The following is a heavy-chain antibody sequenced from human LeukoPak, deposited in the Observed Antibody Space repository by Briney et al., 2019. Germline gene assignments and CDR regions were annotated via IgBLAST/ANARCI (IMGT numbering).Heavy chain of an antibody. D-gene: IGHD4-17*01. CDR1: GFPVSSNY. CDR2: IYSSGST. Sequence: GGSLRLSCAASGFPVSSNYMNWVRQAPGKGLEWVSVIYSSGSTGYADSVKGRFTIARDNSKNTLYLQMNSLRAEDTAVYYCARGAVTRDFDYWGQGTLVTVSS. V-gene: IGHV3-53*01. CDR3: ARGAVTRDFDY. J-gene: IGHJ4*02.